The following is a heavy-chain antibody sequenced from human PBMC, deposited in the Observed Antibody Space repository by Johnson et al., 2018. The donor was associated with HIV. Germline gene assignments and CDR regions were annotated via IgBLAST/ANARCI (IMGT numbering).Heavy chain of an antibody. Sequence: QVQLMESGGGVVQPGGSLRLSCAASGFTFSDYYISWIRQAPGKGLEWVSYISSSGSTIYYADSVKGRFTISRDNSKNTLYLQMNSLRAEDTAVYYCASQYCGGDCYAFDIWGQGTMVTVSS. D-gene: IGHD2-21*01. J-gene: IGHJ3*02. V-gene: IGHV3-11*04. CDR2: ISSSGSTI. CDR1: GFTFSDYY. CDR3: ASQYCGGDCYAFDI.